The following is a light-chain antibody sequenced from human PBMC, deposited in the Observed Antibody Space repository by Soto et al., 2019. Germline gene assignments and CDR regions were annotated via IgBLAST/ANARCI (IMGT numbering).Light chain of an antibody. CDR1: QTISSW. CDR2: KAS. V-gene: IGKV1-5*03. CDR3: QHHSTYSEA. Sequence: RVSXXCLASQTISSWLAWYQQKPGKAPKLLIYKASTLKSGVPSRFSGCGSGTEFNLTLRTLQPCDFAPSFCQHHSTYSEAFGQGTRLE. J-gene: IGKJ5*01.